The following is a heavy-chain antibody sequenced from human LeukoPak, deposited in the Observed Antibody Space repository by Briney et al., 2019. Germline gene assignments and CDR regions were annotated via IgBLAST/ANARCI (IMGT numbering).Heavy chain of an antibody. V-gene: IGHV4-30-2*01. CDR2: IYHSGST. CDR1: GGSISSGGYS. Sequence: SETLSLTCAVPGGSISSGGYSWSWIRQPPGKGLEWIGYIYHSGSTYYNPSLKSRVTISVDRSKNQFSLKLSSVTAADTAVYYCASLNYYDSSGPLAWGQGTLVTVSS. J-gene: IGHJ5*02. D-gene: IGHD3-22*01. CDR3: ASLNYYDSSGPLA.